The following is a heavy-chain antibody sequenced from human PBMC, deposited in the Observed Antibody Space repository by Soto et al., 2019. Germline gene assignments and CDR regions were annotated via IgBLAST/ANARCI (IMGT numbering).Heavy chain of an antibody. CDR3: AREVVITPLYNWFDP. Sequence: SETLSLTCAVSGGSISSSNWWSWVRQPPGKGLEWIGEIYHSGSTNYNPSLKSRVTISVDKSKNQFSLKLSSVTAADTAVYYCAREVVITPLYNWFDPWGQGTLVTVSS. V-gene: IGHV4-4*02. CDR1: GGSISSSNW. J-gene: IGHJ5*02. D-gene: IGHD3-22*01. CDR2: IYHSGST.